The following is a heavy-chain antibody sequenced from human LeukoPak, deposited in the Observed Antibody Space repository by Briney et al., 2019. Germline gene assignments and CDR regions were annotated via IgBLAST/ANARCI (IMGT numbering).Heavy chain of an antibody. D-gene: IGHD5-18*01. V-gene: IGHV4-39*01. CDR2: IYYSGST. CDR3: ARPYTAMVPGAFDI. J-gene: IGHJ3*02. Sequence: SETLSLTCTVSGGSISSSSYYWGWIRQPPGKGLEWIGSIYYSGSTYYNPSLKSRVTISVDTSKNQFSLKLSSVTAADTAVYYCARPYTAMVPGAFDIWGQGTMVTVSS. CDR1: GGSISSSSYY.